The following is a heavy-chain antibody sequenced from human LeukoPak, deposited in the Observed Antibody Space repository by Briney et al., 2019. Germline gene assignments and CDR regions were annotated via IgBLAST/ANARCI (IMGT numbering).Heavy chain of an antibody. CDR3: AKDGRYCSSTSCQSPYYGMDV. D-gene: IGHD2-2*01. Sequence: GGSLRLSCAASGFTFSSYAMSWVRQAPGKGLEWVSAISGSGGSTYYADSVKGRFTISRDNSKNTLYLQMNSLRAEDTAVYYCAKDGRYCSSTSCQSPYYGMDVWGQGTTVTVSS. J-gene: IGHJ6*02. V-gene: IGHV3-23*01. CDR1: GFTFSSYA. CDR2: ISGSGGST.